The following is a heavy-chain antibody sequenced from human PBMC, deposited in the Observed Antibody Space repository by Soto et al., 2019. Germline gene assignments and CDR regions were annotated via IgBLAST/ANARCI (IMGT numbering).Heavy chain of an antibody. Sequence: QVQLVQSGTEVKKPGASVRVSCKASGYTFTDYYIHWVRQAPGRGLEWMGWMNTYDGGTNYAQKFEGWVTMTRDTSINTAYLELNGLTSDDTAIYYCARDIYMAAAGTAYDYWGQGTLVTVSS. CDR3: ARDIYMAAAGTAYDY. CDR1: GYTFTDYY. J-gene: IGHJ4*02. V-gene: IGHV1-2*04. D-gene: IGHD6-13*01. CDR2: MNTYDGGT.